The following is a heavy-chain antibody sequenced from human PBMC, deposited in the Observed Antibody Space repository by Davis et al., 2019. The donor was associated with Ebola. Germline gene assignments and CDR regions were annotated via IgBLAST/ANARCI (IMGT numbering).Heavy chain of an antibody. CDR1: GGSINSYY. J-gene: IGHJ6*02. Sequence: SETLSLTSTVSGGSINSYYWSWIRQPPGKGLEWIGYIYYSGSTNYNPSLKSRVTISVDTSKNQFSLKLSSVTAADTAVYYCARGASGVYYYGSGSYFAMDVWGQGTTATVSS. V-gene: IGHV4-59*12. CDR2: IYYSGST. D-gene: IGHD3-10*01. CDR3: ARGASGVYYYGSGSYFAMDV.